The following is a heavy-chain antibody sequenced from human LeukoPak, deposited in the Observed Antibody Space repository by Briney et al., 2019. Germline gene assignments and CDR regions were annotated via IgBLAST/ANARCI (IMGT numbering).Heavy chain of an antibody. CDR1: GYRFINYD. Sequence: ASVKVSCKSSGYRFINYDINWVRQATGRGLEWLGWMNPNSGTTGYAQNFQDRVSMTRDTSIGTAYMELSNLGSEDTAVYYCARNLARTGDFDYWGQGTLDTVSS. J-gene: IGHJ4*02. CDR2: MNPNSGTT. CDR3: ARNLARTGDFDY. V-gene: IGHV1-8*01. D-gene: IGHD5-12*01.